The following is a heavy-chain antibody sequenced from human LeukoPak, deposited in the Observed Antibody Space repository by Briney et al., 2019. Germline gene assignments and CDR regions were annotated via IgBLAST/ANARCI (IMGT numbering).Heavy chain of an antibody. Sequence: GGSLRLSCAASGFTYSSYEMICVRQAPGKGLEGVSYISSSGSTIYYADSVKGRFTISRDNAKNSLYLQMNSLRAEDTAVYYCARATYYYDRWGQGTLVTVSS. D-gene: IGHD3-22*01. V-gene: IGHV3-48*03. CDR1: GFTYSSYE. CDR3: ARATYYYDR. CDR2: ISSSGSTI. J-gene: IGHJ4*02.